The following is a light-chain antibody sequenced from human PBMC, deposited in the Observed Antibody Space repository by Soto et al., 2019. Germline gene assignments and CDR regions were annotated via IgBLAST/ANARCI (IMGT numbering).Light chain of an antibody. V-gene: IGLV2-14*03. CDR1: SSDIGGYNY. Sequence: SALTQPASVSGSPGQSITISCTGTSSDIGGYNYVSWYQQHPGKAPKLIVYDVSNRPSGISNRFSGSKSGNTASLTISGLQAEDEADYYCSSYTSSSNVLFGGGTKVTVL. J-gene: IGLJ2*01. CDR3: SSYTSSSNVL. CDR2: DVS.